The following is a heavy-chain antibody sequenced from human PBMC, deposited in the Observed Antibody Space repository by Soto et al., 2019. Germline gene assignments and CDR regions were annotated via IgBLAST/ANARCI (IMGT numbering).Heavy chain of an antibody. V-gene: IGHV1-2*02. D-gene: IGHD3-3*01. Sequence: QLHLVQSGAVVKKPGASVTVSCSASGYPVTAYYMHWVRQAPGRGLAWMGGINPATGAAKYTQTSQGRLTMRSDATTSTGYLRLRGLTSVGAAGFYGARGGGVGVAGAAAFDMWGPGTLVTVSS. J-gene: IGHJ3*02. CDR2: INPATGAA. CDR1: GYPVTAYY. CDR3: ARGGGVGVAGAAAFDM.